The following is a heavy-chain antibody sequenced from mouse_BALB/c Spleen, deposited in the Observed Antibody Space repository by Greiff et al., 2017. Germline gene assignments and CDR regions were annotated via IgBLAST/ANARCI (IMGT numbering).Heavy chain of an antibody. J-gene: IGHJ4*01. CDR2: IWGGGST. Sequence: VKLMESGPGLVAPSQSLSITCTVSGFSLSRYSVHWVRQPPGKGLEWLGMIWGGGSTDYNSALKSRLSISKDNSKSQVFLKMNSLQTDDTAMYYCARGNWDGDAMDYWGQGTSVTVSS. CDR3: ARGNWDGDAMDY. V-gene: IGHV2-6-4*01. D-gene: IGHD4-1*01. CDR1: GFSLSRYS.